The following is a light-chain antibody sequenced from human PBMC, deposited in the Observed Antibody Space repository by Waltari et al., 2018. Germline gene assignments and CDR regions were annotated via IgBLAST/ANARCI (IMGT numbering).Light chain of an antibody. CDR2: ETS. V-gene: IGKV1-33*01. CDR3: QQFENLPYS. J-gene: IGKJ2*01. Sequence: DIQMTQSPSSLSASVGDRVTISCQASQNIRTFLNWYHQKPGKPPHLLIFETSNLHSGVPSRFSGSGSGTQFIFTISSLQPEDVGTYYCQQFENLPYSFGQGTKLEIK. CDR1: QNIRTF.